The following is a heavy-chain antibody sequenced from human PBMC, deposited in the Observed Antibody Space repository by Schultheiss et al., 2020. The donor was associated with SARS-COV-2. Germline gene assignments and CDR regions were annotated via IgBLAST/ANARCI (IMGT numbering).Heavy chain of an antibody. Sequence: GGSLRLSCVTSGFTFSSYWMHWVRQAPGKGLVWVSRINSDGSSTSYADSVKGRFTISRDNAKNSLYLHMNSLRVDDTAVYYCARAGEGRYYYYGMDVWGQGTTVTGSS. CDR1: GFTFSSYW. V-gene: IGHV3-74*01. CDR3: ARAGEGRYYYYGMDV. J-gene: IGHJ6*02. D-gene: IGHD3-16*01. CDR2: INSDGSST.